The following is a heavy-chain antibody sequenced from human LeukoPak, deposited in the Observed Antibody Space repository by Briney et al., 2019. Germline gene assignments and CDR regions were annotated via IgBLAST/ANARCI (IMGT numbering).Heavy chain of an antibody. J-gene: IGHJ5*02. Sequence: SGGSLRLSCAASGFTFSSYSMNWVRQAPGKGLEWVSSISSSSSYIYYADSVKGRFTTSRDNAKNSLYLQMNSLRAEDTAVYYCARDPSGYCSGGSCYNPWGQGTLVTVSS. CDR1: GFTFSSYS. D-gene: IGHD2-15*01. CDR3: ARDPSGYCSGGSCYNP. V-gene: IGHV3-21*01. CDR2: ISSSSSYI.